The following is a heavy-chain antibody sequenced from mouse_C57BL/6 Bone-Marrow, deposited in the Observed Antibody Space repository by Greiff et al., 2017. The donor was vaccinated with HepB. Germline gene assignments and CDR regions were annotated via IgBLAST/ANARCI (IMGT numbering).Heavy chain of an antibody. CDR3: VSPYYYGRGAWFAY. Sequence: EVKLVESGGGLVQPKGSLKLSCAASGFSFNTYAMNWVRQAPGKGLEWVARIRSKSNNYATYYADSVKDRFTISRDDSESMLYLQMNNLKTEDTAMYYCVSPYYYGRGAWFAYWGQGTLVTVSA. CDR2: IRSKSNNYAT. V-gene: IGHV10-1*01. D-gene: IGHD1-1*01. J-gene: IGHJ3*01. CDR1: GFSFNTYA.